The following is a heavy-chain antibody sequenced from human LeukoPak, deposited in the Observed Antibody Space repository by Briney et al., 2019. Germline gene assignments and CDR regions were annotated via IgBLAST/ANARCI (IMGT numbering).Heavy chain of an antibody. J-gene: IGHJ6*03. V-gene: IGHV3-7*01. CDR2: IKQDGSEK. D-gene: IGHD2-15*01. CDR1: GFTFSSYW. Sequence: GGSLRLSCAASGFTFSSYWMSWVRQAPGKGLEWVANIKQDGSEKYYVDSVKGRFTISRDNAKNSLYLQMNSLRAEDTAVYYCARTGYCSGATCFYYYSYYMDVWGKGTTVTVSS. CDR3: ARTGYCSGATCFYYYSYYMDV.